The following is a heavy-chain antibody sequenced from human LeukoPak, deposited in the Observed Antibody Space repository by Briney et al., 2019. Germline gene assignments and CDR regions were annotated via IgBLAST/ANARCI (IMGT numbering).Heavy chain of an antibody. CDR3: ARDRSDFSLLYHYFYMDV. CDR2: LGVNGGST. Sequence: GDSLRLSCAASGFTFSSYAMSWVRQAPGKGLEWVSTLGVNGGSTYYADSVKGRFSISRDNSKNTLYLQMNSLRVEDTAIYYCARDRSDFSLLYHYFYMDVWGKGTTVTVSS. CDR1: GFTFSSYA. V-gene: IGHV3-23*01. J-gene: IGHJ6*03. D-gene: IGHD3-3*01.